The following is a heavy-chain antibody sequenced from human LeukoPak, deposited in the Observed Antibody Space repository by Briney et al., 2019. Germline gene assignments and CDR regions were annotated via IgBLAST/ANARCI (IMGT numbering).Heavy chain of an antibody. CDR3: AKDRTYSAYAALDY. V-gene: IGHV3-9*01. D-gene: IGHD5-12*01. CDR1: GFTFDDYS. Sequence: GGSLRLSCAASGFTFDDYSMHWVRQAPGKGLEWVSGISWNSGSAGYADSVKGRFTISRDSAKNSLYLRMNSLRTEDTALYYCAKDRTYSAYAALDYWGQGTLVTVSS. J-gene: IGHJ4*02. CDR2: ISWNSGSA.